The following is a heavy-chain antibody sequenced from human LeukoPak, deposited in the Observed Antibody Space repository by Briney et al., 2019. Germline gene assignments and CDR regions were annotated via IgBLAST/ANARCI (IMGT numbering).Heavy chain of an antibody. V-gene: IGHV3-23*01. D-gene: IGHD6-13*01. CDR1: GFTFSSYA. J-gene: IGHJ4*02. Sequence: GGSLRLSCAASGFTFSSYAMSWVRQAPGKGLEWVSIISSNGGSTYYADSVKGRFTISRDHSKNTLYLQMNSLRAEDTAVYYCAKDPNYRSSLYYFDYWGQGTLVTASS. CDR3: AKDPNYRSSLYYFDY. CDR2: ISSNGGST.